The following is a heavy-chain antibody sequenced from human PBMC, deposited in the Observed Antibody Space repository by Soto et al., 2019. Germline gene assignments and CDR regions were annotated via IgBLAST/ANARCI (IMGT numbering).Heavy chain of an antibody. V-gene: IGHV4-34*01. CDR1: GGSISGYY. Sequence: PSEILSLTCAVYGGSISGYYWSWIRQPPGKGLEWIGEINHSGSTNYNPSLKSRVTISVDTSKNQFSLKLSSVTAADTAVYYCARQEYYDFWSGYPYYYYYGMDVWGQGTTVTVSS. CDR2: INHSGST. CDR3: ARQEYYDFWSGYPYYYYYGMDV. D-gene: IGHD3-3*01. J-gene: IGHJ6*02.